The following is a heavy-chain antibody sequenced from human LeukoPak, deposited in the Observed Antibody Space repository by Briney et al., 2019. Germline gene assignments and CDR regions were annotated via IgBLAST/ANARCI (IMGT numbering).Heavy chain of an antibody. J-gene: IGHJ6*03. Sequence: GGSLRLSCAASGFTFSSYAMSWVRQAPGKGLEWVAVISYDGSNKYYADSVKGRFTISRDNSKNTLYLQMNSLRAEDTAVYYCARAGSGVRGVFYYYYYMDVWGKGTTVTVSS. CDR2: ISYDGSNK. V-gene: IGHV3-30-3*01. CDR3: ARAGSGVRGVFYYYYYMDV. CDR1: GFTFSSYA. D-gene: IGHD3-10*01.